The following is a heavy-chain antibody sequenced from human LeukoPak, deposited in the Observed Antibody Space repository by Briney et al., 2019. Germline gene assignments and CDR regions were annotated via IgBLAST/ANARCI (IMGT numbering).Heavy chain of an antibody. Sequence: SETLSLTCAVYGGSFSGYYWSWIRQPPGKGLEWIGEINHSGSTNYNPSLKSRVTISVDTSKNQFSLKLSSVTAADTAVYYCASGGPSYGWNWFDPWGQGTLVTVSS. V-gene: IGHV4-34*01. CDR3: ASGGPSYGWNWFDP. CDR2: INHSGST. CDR1: GGSFSGYY. J-gene: IGHJ5*02. D-gene: IGHD3-10*01.